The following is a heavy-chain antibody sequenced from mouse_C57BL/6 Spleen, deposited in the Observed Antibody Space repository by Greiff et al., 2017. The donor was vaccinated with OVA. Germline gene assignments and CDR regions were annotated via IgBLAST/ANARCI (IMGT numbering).Heavy chain of an antibody. CDR1: GYTFTSYW. CDR2: IHPNSGST. D-gene: IGHD2-2*01. CDR3: APYGYDAGFAY. J-gene: IGHJ3*01. Sequence: VQLQQPGAELVKPGASVKLSCKASGYTFTSYWMHWVKQRPGQGLEWIGMIHPNSGSTNYNEKFKSKATLTVDKSSSTAYMQLSSLTSEDSAVDYCAPYGYDAGFAYWGQGTLVTVSA. V-gene: IGHV1-64*01.